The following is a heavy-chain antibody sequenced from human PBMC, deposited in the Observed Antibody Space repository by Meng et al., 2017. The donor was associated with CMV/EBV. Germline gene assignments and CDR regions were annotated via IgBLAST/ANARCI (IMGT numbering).Heavy chain of an antibody. CDR1: GFTFSSYW. J-gene: IGHJ6*02. CDR3: ARDISSSYYYYGMDV. CDR2: IKQDGSEK. V-gene: IGHV3-7*01. Sequence: GESLKISCAASGFTFSSYWMSWVRQAPGKGLEWVANIKQDGSEKYYVDSVKGRFTISRDNAKNSLYLQMNSLRAEDTAVYYCARDISSSYYYYGMDVWGQGTTVTVSS.